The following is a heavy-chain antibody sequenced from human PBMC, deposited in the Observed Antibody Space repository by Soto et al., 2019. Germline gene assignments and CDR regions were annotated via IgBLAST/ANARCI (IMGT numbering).Heavy chain of an antibody. CDR1: TFNFTSYS. CDR3: ARVNSATGSMHFDH. J-gene: IGHJ4*02. D-gene: IGHD3-9*01. CDR2: ISATSTYI. Sequence: EVQLVESGGGLVKPGGSLRLTCAGSTFNFTSYSLNWVRQAPGMGLEWDSSISATSTYIFYADSVKGRFTISRDNAQNSVSLQMNSLRAEDTALYYCARVNSATGSMHFDHWGQGTLVTVSS. V-gene: IGHV3-21*01.